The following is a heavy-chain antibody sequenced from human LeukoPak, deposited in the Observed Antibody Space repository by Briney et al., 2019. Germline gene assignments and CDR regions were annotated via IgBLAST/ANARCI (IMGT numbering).Heavy chain of an antibody. D-gene: IGHD3-16*02. CDR2: INHSGST. V-gene: IGHV4-34*01. CDR3: ARGRDDYVWGSYRDYFDY. CDR1: GGSFSGYY. J-gene: IGHJ4*02. Sequence: PSETLSLTCAVYGGSFSGYYWSWIRQPPGKGLEWIGEINHSGSTNYNPSLKSRVTISVDTSKNQFSLKLSSVTAADTAVYYCARGRDDYVWGSYRDYFDYWGQGTLVTVSS.